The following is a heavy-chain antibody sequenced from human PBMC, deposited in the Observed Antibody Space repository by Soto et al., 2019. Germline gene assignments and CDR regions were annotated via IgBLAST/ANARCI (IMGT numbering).Heavy chain of an antibody. CDR3: ARRLRYNWNYERWFDP. CDR2: IYYSGST. Sequence: PSETLSLTCTVSGGSISSSSYYWGWIRQPPGKGLEWIGSIYYSGSTYYNPSLKSRVTIPVDTSKNQFSLKLSSVTAADTAVYYCARRLRYNWNYERWFDPWGQGTLVTVS. V-gene: IGHV4-39*01. D-gene: IGHD1-7*01. CDR1: GGSISSSSYY. J-gene: IGHJ5*02.